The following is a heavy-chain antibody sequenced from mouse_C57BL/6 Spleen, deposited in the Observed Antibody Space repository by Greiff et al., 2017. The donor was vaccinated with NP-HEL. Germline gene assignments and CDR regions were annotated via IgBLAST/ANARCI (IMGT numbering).Heavy chain of an antibody. J-gene: IGHJ2*01. D-gene: IGHD1-1*01. V-gene: IGHV1-53*01. CDR2: INPSNGGT. Sequence: QVQLKQPGTELVKPGASVKLSCKASGYTFTSSWMHWVKQRPGPVLEWIVNINPSNGGTNYNEKFKSKATLTVDKSSSTAYMQLSSLTSEDAAVYYWARRPHDYGSSYFDYWGQGITLTVSS. CDR1: GYTFTSSW. CDR3: ARRPHDYGSSYFDY.